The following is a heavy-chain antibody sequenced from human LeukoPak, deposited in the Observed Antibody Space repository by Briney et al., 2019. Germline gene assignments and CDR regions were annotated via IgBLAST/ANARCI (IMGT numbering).Heavy chain of an antibody. V-gene: IGHV4-61*02. CDR3: ARGPYSYDSSGAFDI. CDR1: GDSISSGDYY. CDR2: ISSSGST. D-gene: IGHD3-22*01. J-gene: IGHJ3*02. Sequence: SETLSLTCTVSGDSISSGDYYWSWIRQPAGKGLEWIGRISSSGSTNYNPSLKSRVTMSVDTSKNQFSLKLSSVTAADTAVYFCARGPYSYDSSGAFDIWGQGTMVTVSS.